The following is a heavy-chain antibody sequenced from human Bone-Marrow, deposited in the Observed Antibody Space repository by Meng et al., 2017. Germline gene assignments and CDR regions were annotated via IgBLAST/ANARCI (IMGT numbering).Heavy chain of an antibody. V-gene: IGHV1-18*01. J-gene: IGHJ4*02. Sequence: ASVKVSCKASGYTFTSYGISWVRQAPGQGLEWMGWISAYNGNTNYAQKLQGRVTMTTDTSTSTAYMELRSLRSDDTAVYYCARYTVRYYGSGSYLPYFAYWGQGTLVTVSS. CDR1: GYTFTSYG. CDR2: ISAYNGNT. D-gene: IGHD3-10*01. CDR3: ARYTVRYYGSGSYLPYFAY.